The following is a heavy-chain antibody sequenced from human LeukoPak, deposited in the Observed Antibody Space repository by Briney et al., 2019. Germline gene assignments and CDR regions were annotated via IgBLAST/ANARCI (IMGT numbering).Heavy chain of an antibody. J-gene: IGHJ4*02. CDR1: GYTFTSYY. V-gene: IGHV1-46*01. Sequence: ASVKVSCKASGYTFTSYYMHWVRQAPGQGLEWMGIINPSGGSTSYAQKFQGRVTMTRDTSTSTAYMELSSLRSEDTAVYYCARGYSSSWYPRWDFDYWGQGTLVTVSS. D-gene: IGHD6-13*01. CDR2: INPSGGST. CDR3: ARGYSSSWYPRWDFDY.